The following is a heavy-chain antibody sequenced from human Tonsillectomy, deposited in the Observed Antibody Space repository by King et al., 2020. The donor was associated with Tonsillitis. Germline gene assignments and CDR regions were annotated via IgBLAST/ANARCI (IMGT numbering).Heavy chain of an antibody. CDR1: GFIFSNYW. CDR2: INQGGSEK. J-gene: IGHJ3*02. D-gene: IGHD2-8*01. CDR3: ARMVGSYDALDI. V-gene: IGHV3-7*04. Sequence: VQLVESGGGLVQPGGSLRLSCAASGFIFSNYWMNWVRQAPGKGLEWVANINQGGSEKNYVDSVKGRFTISRDNAKNSLYLQINSLRAEATAVYYCARMVGSYDALDIWGQATMVTVFS.